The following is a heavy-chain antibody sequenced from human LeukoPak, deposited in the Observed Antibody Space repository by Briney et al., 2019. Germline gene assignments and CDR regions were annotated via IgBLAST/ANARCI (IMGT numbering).Heavy chain of an antibody. V-gene: IGHV3-7*01. J-gene: IGHJ4*02. D-gene: IGHD3-16*01. CDR1: GFTFSSNW. Sequence: GGSLRLSCADSGFTFSSNWMSWVRQVPGTGLEWVAKINPDGSDKYYVDSVKGRFTISRDNAINSLYLQMNSLRVEDTAVYFCATEFYGGLDYWGQGALVSVSS. CDR3: ATEFYGGLDY. CDR2: INPDGSDK.